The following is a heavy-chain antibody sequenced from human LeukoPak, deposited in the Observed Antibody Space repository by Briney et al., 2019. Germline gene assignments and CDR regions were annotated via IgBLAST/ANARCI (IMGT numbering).Heavy chain of an antibody. Sequence: GGSLRLSCAASGFTFDGYAMHWVRQAPGKGLEWVSGISWNSGSIGYADSVKGRFTISRDNAKNSLYLQMNSLRAEDTALYYCAKDQTMEPGAFDIWGQGTMVTVSS. J-gene: IGHJ3*02. CDR2: ISWNSGSI. CDR3: AKDQTMEPGAFDI. CDR1: GFTFDGYA. D-gene: IGHD1-1*01. V-gene: IGHV3-9*01.